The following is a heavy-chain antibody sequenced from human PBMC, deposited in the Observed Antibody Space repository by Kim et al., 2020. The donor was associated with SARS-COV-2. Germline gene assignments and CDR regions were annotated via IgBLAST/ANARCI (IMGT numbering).Heavy chain of an antibody. D-gene: IGHD3-16*01. J-gene: IGHJ6*03. CDR1: GFTFRDYA. Sequence: GGSLRLSCAASGFTFRDYAMHWVRQAPGKGLEWVSGISWNSGSIHYADSVKGRFTISRDNAKNSLYLQMNSLSAEDTALYYCAKDKGEVTVNYYMDVWGKGTTVTVSS. V-gene: IGHV3-9*01. CDR2: ISWNSGSI. CDR3: AKDKGEVTVNYYMDV.